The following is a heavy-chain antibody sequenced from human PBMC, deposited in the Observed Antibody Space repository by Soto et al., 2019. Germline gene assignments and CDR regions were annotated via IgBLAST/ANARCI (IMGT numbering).Heavy chain of an antibody. CDR1: GDSVSGNSAA. CDR2: TYYRSKWYN. V-gene: IGHV6-1*01. J-gene: IGHJ6*02. D-gene: IGHD3-3*01. Sequence: SQTLSLTCAISGDSVSGNSAAWNWIRQSPSRGLEWLGRTYYRSKWYNDYAVSVKSRITINPDTSKNQFSLQLNSVTPEDTAVYYCARDPYYDFWSGYPITGYYYGMDVWGQGTTVTVSS. CDR3: ARDPYYDFWSGYPITGYYYGMDV.